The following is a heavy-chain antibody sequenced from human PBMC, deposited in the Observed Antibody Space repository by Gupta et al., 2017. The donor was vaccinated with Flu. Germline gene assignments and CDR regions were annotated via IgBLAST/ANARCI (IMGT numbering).Heavy chain of an antibody. J-gene: IGHJ6*02. CDR2: ISGSGAST. CDR3: AKWLYYYDSSTYYYDDFWYGMDV. D-gene: IGHD3-22*01. Sequence: QAPGKGLEWVSGISGSGASTYYADSVKGRLTISRDNSKNSLYLQMNSLRAEDTAVYYCAKWLYYYDSSTYYYDDFWYGMDVWGQGTKVTVSS. V-gene: IGHV3-23*01.